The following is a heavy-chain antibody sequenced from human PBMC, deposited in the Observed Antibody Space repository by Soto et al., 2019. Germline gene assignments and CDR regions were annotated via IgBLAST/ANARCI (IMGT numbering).Heavy chain of an antibody. D-gene: IGHD5-18*01. CDR2: ISGSGGST. CDR3: AREGGNGYSYGYSFDY. V-gene: IGHV3-23*01. CDR1: GFTFSSYA. J-gene: IGHJ4*02. Sequence: GGSLRLSCAASGFTFSSYAMSWVRQAPGKGLEWVSAISGSGGSTHYADSVRGRFTISRDNSNNTLSLQMSNLRPEDTALYYCAREGGNGYSYGYSFDYWGQGTQVTVSS.